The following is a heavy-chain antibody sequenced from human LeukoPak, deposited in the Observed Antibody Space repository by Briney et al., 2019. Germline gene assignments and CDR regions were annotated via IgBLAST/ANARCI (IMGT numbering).Heavy chain of an antibody. D-gene: IGHD3-10*01. CDR1: GFTFSSYA. Sequence: RGSLRLSCVTSGFTFSSYAMTWVRQPPGKGLEWVAAISASGDKTYYADSVKGRFIISRDNSKTTLFLQLNSLGAGDSAVFYCAKDGTNYGLGTSFDNWGQGTLVTVSS. J-gene: IGHJ4*02. CDR3: AKDGTNYGLGTSFDN. CDR2: ISASGDKT. V-gene: IGHV3-23*01.